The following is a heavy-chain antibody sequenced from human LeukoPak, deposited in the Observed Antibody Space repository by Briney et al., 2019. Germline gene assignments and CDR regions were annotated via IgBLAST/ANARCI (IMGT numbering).Heavy chain of an antibody. Sequence: GVSLRLSCAASGFYFKSYDMAWVPQAPGKGLEWVATTHREGSDKGKEYTASVSGRFTISSDNGKNSVNLYMSNLGADDTAVYFCVTEYWYRFDYWGQGILVTVSS. D-gene: IGHD1-14*01. J-gene: IGHJ4*02. CDR1: GFYFKSYD. CDR2: THREGSDKGK. CDR3: VTEYWYRFDY. V-gene: IGHV3-7*01.